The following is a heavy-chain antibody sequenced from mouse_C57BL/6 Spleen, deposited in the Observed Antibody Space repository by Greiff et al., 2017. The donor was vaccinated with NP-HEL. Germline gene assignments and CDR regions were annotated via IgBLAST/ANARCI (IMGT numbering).Heavy chain of an antibody. V-gene: IGHV2-6-1*01. D-gene: IGHD2-3*01. J-gene: IGHJ4*01. Sequence: QVQLKESGPGLVAPSQSLSITCTVSGFSLTSYGVHWVRQPPGKGLEWLVVIWSAGSTTYNSALKSRLSISKDNSKSQVFLKMNSLQTDDTAMYYCARQGRWLLGDAMDYWGQGTSVTVSS. CDR3: ARQGRWLLGDAMDY. CDR1: GFSLTSYG. CDR2: IWSAGST.